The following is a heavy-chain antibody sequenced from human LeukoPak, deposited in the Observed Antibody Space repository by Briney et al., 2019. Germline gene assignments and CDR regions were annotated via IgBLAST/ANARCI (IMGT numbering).Heavy chain of an antibody. CDR3: ARPPSGYSGYDSYFDY. V-gene: IGHV5-51*01. J-gene: IGHJ4*02. Sequence: GESLKISCKGSGYSFTSYWIGWVRQMPGKGLEWMGIIYPGDSDTSYSPSFQGQVPISADKSISTAYLQWSSLKASDTAMYYCARPPSGYSGYDSYFDYWGQGTLVTVSS. D-gene: IGHD5-12*01. CDR1: GYSFTSYW. CDR2: IYPGDSDT.